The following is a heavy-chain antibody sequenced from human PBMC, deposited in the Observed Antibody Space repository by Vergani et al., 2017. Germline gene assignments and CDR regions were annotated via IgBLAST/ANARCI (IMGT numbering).Heavy chain of an antibody. Sequence: QVQLQESGPRLVRPSQTLSLTCTVSGGSLNTGAYYWSWIRQPAGKGLEWIGRVYTSGMTNYNPSLKSPVTILFDRSKSQLSLKLTSVTAGDTAVYFCARELSYYYGSGSDDYNPYYYEGMDVWGPGTTVTVSS. CDR3: ARELSYYYGSGSDDYNPYYYEGMDV. CDR1: GGSLNTGAYY. D-gene: IGHD3-10*01. V-gene: IGHV4-61*02. CDR2: VYTSGMT. J-gene: IGHJ6*02.